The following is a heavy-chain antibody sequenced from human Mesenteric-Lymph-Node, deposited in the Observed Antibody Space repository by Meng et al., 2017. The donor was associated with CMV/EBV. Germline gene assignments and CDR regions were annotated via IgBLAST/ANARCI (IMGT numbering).Heavy chain of an antibody. CDR3: ARLKEDYGMDV. V-gene: IGHV4-38-2*01. CDR2: IYHSGST. CDR1: GFTFDDYV. Sequence: ESLKISCAASGFTFDDYVMSWVRQAPGKGLEWIGSIYHSGSTYYNPSLKSRVTISVDTSKNQFSLKLNSVTAADTAVYYCARLKEDYGMDVWGQGTTVTVSS. J-gene: IGHJ6*02.